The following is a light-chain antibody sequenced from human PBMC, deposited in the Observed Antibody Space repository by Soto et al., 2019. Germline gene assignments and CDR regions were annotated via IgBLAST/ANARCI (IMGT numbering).Light chain of an antibody. V-gene: IGLV1-40*01. CDR3: QSYDSSLSGLYV. CDR1: SSNIGAGYD. CDR2: GNS. Sequence: QSALTQAPSVSGASGHRVTIYCTGSSSNIGAGYDVHWYQQLPGTAPKLLIYGNSNRPSGVPDRFSGSKSGTSASLAITGLQAEDEADYYCQSYDSSLSGLYVFGTGTKVTVL. J-gene: IGLJ1*01.